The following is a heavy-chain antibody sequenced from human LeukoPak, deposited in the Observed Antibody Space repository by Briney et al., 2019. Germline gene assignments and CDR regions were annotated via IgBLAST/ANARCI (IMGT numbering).Heavy chain of an antibody. J-gene: IGHJ4*02. CDR3: ATIKRGSIFGYFDF. V-gene: IGHV4-59*11. Sequence: PSETLSLTCTVSGGSISTHYWSWIRQPPGKGLEWIGYVLDSERTKDNPPLKSRATLSADTSKNQFSLRLTSVTAADSAVYYCATIKRGSIFGYFDFWGQGVLVTVSS. D-gene: IGHD5-18*01. CDR1: GGSISTHY. CDR2: VLDSERT.